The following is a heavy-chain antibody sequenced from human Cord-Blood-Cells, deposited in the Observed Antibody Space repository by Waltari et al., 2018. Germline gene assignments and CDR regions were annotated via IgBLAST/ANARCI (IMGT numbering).Heavy chain of an antibody. CDR3: ARLAVAGDY. Sequence: QVQLVQSGAEVKKPGASVKVSCKASGYTFTGYYMHWVRQAPGQGLEWMGWINPNSGGTNYAQKVQGRVTMTRDTSISTAYMELSRLRSDDTAVYYCARLAVAGDYWGQGTLVTVSS. V-gene: IGHV1-2*02. CDR1: GYTFTGYY. CDR2: INPNSGGT. D-gene: IGHD6-19*01. J-gene: IGHJ4*02.